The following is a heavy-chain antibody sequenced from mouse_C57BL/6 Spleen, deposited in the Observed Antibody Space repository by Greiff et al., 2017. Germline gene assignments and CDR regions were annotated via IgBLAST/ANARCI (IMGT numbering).Heavy chain of an antibody. D-gene: IGHD2-4*01. V-gene: IGHV14-3*01. Sequence: EVKLEESVAELVRPGASVKLSCTASGFNIKNTYMHWVKQRPEQGLEWIGRIDPANGNTKYAPKFQGKATITADTSSNTAYLQLSSLTSEDTAIYYCARARYDYDGAMDYWGQGTSVTVSS. CDR1: GFNIKNTY. CDR2: IDPANGNT. CDR3: ARARYDYDGAMDY. J-gene: IGHJ4*01.